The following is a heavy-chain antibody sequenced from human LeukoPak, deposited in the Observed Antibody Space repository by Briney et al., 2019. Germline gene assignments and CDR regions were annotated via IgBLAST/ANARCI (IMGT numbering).Heavy chain of an antibody. CDR1: GFTFSSYS. CDR3: AREFRQEPDRSSTSCYPNWFDP. CDR2: ISSSSSTI. D-gene: IGHD2-2*01. Sequence: SGGSLRLSCAASGFTFSSYSMNWVRQAPGKGLEWVSYISSSSSTIYYADSVKGRFTISRDNAKNSLYLQMNSLRAEDTAVYYCAREFRQEPDRSSTSCYPNWFDPCGQGTLVTVSS. J-gene: IGHJ5*02. V-gene: IGHV3-48*01.